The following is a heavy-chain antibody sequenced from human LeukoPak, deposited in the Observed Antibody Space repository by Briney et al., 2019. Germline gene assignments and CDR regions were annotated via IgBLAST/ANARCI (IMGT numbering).Heavy chain of an antibody. J-gene: IGHJ4*02. V-gene: IGHV3-23*01. CDR2: IFPSGGEI. Sequence: GGSLRLSCAASGFTFSTFAMIWVRQPPGKGLEWVSSIFPSGGEIHYADSVRGRFTISRDNSKSTLSLQMNSLRAEDTAVYYCARDQSGVLDYWGQGTLVTVSS. CDR3: ARDQSGVLDY. CDR1: GFTFSTFA. D-gene: IGHD3-10*01.